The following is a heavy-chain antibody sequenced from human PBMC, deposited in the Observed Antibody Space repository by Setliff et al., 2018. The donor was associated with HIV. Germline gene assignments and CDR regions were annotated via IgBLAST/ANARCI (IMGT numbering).Heavy chain of an antibody. CDR2: IHHTGHI. CDR3: ARFDVTPMTTRDY. D-gene: IGHD4-17*01. Sequence: PSETLSLTCAFYGASFTDYYWNWIRQPPGKGLEWIGEIHHTGHINYNPSFKSRVTMSLDMSTNQFSLKMASMTAADSAVYYCARFDVTPMTTRDYWGQGTQVTSPQ. V-gene: IGHV4-34*01. J-gene: IGHJ4*02. CDR1: GASFTDYY.